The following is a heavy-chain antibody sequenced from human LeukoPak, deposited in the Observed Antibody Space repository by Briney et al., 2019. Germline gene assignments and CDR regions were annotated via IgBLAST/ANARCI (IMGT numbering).Heavy chain of an antibody. V-gene: IGHV1-2*02. D-gene: IGHD3-10*01. CDR1: GYTFTGYY. Sequence: ASVKVPCKASGYTFTGYYMHWVRQAPGQGLEWMGWINPNSGGTNYAQKFQGRVTMTRDTSISTAYMELSRLRSDDTAVYYCARSPRITMVRGAHNWFDPWGQGTLVTVSS. J-gene: IGHJ5*02. CDR3: ARSPRITMVRGAHNWFDP. CDR2: INPNSGGT.